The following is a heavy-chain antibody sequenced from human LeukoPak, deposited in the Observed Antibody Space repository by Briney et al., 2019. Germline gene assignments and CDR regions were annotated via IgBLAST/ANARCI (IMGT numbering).Heavy chain of an antibody. CDR3: AKERRGRDGYNYVDWFDP. J-gene: IGHJ5*02. CDR2: ISGSGGST. V-gene: IGHV3-23*01. Sequence: GGSLRLSCAASGFTFSSYAMSWVRQAPAKGVEWVSAISGSGGSTYYADSVKGRFTISRDNSKNTLYLQMNSLRAEDTAVYYCAKERRGRDGYNYVDWFDPWGQGTLVTVSS. CDR1: GFTFSSYA. D-gene: IGHD5-24*01.